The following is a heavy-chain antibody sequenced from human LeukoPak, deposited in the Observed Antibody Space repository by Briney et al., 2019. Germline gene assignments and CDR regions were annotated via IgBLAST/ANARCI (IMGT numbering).Heavy chain of an antibody. CDR1: GGSFSGYY. CDR2: INHSGST. CDR3: ARDSYGSGSYYIGGMDV. D-gene: IGHD3-10*01. V-gene: IGHV4-34*01. Sequence: SETLSLTCAVYGGSFSGYYWSWIRRPPGKGLEWIGEINHSGSTNYNPSLKSRVTISVDTSKNQFSLKLSSVTAADTAVYYCARDSYGSGSYYIGGMDVWGQGTTVTVSS. J-gene: IGHJ6*02.